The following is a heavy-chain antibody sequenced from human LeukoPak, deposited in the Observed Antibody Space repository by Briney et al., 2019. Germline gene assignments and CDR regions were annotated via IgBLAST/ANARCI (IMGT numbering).Heavy chain of an antibody. D-gene: IGHD1-26*01. Sequence: SETLSLTCTVSGGSISSYYWSWIRQPPGKGLEWIGYIYYSGSTNYNPSLKSRVTISVDTSKNQFSLKLSSVTAADTAVYYCARAFERHTRYSGTGYYFDYWGQGTLVTVSS. CDR3: ARAFERHTRYSGTGYYFDY. J-gene: IGHJ4*02. V-gene: IGHV4-59*01. CDR1: GGSISSYY. CDR2: IYYSGST.